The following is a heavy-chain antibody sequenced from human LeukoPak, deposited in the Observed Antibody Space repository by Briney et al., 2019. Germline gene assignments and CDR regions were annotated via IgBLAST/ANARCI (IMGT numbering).Heavy chain of an antibody. V-gene: IGHV5-51*01. CDR2: IYPGDSDT. Sequence: GESLKISCKGSGYGFTSYWIGWVRQMPGKGLGWMGIIYPGDSDTRYSPSFQGQVTISADKSISTAYLQWSSLKASDIAMYYCARHPYGSGSYHFDYWGQGTLVTVSS. D-gene: IGHD3-10*01. CDR1: GYGFTSYW. CDR3: ARHPYGSGSYHFDY. J-gene: IGHJ4*02.